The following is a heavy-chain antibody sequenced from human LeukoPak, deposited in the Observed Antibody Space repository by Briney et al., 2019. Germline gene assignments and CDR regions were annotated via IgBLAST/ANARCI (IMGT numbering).Heavy chain of an antibody. CDR1: GYTFSDFY. CDR2: ITPKSGDT. Sequence: ASVKVSCKASGYTFSDFYIHWVRQAPGQGLEYVGLITPKSGDTYSPQRFQGRVTMTRDASISTAYMELSSLRSDDTAVYFCARVRLADERAWAYWGQGTLVTVSS. CDR3: ARVRLADERAWAY. D-gene: IGHD3-3*02. V-gene: IGHV1-2*02. J-gene: IGHJ4*02.